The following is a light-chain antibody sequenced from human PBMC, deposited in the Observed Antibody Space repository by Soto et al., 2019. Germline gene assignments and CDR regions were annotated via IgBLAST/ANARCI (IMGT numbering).Light chain of an antibody. CDR1: SSDVGGYNY. V-gene: IGLV2-14*01. CDR2: EVS. Sequence: QSVLTQPASVSGSPGQSITISCTGTSSDVGGYNYVSWYQQHPGKAPKLMISEVSNRPSGLSNRFSGSKSGNTASLTISGLQADDEADYYCSSYSSSSTPYVFGTGTKVTVL. CDR3: SSYSSSSTPYV. J-gene: IGLJ1*01.